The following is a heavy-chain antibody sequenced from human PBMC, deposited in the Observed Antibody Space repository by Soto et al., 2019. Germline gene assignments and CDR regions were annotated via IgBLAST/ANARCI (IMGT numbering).Heavy chain of an antibody. V-gene: IGHV3-21*06. D-gene: IGHD1-26*01. CDR1: GFTFSRYS. CDR3: AKPVGGTSLTDAFDI. Sequence: EVQLVESGGGLVKPGGSLRLSCAAFGFTFSRYSMHWVRQAPGKGLEWVSSISYTSSFIYYSDSVKGRFTISRDNAKNSLYLQMNSLRVEDTAVYYCAKPVGGTSLTDAFDIWGQGTMVTVSS. CDR2: ISYTSSFI. J-gene: IGHJ3*02.